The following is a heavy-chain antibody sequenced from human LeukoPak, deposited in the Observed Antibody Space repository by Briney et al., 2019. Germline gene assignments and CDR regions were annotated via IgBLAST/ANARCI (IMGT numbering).Heavy chain of an antibody. V-gene: IGHV3-20*04. CDR2: INWNGGST. J-gene: IGHJ3*02. Sequence: AGGSLRLSCAASGFTFDDYGMSWVRQAPGKGLEWVSGINWNGGSTGYRDSVKGRFTISRDTAKKSLYLQMNSLRAEDTALYYCARVIGVIGAFDIWGQGTMVTVSS. CDR3: ARVIGVIGAFDI. D-gene: IGHD3-22*01. CDR1: GFTFDDYG.